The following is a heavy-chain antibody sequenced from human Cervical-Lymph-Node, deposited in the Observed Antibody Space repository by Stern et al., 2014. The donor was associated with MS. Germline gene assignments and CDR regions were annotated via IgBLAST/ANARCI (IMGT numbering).Heavy chain of an antibody. D-gene: IGHD5-24*01. Sequence: EVQLVESGGGLVKPGGSLRLSCAVSGFTFSAAWMPWVRQTPGKGLEWVGRIKTKSEGGTTDYAAPATGRFSISRDDSNDIMYLHMNNLKTEDTGFYYCTTRWPRTFFEYWGQGVLVAVSS. CDR2: IKTKSEGGTT. J-gene: IGHJ4*02. CDR3: TTRWPRTFFEY. V-gene: IGHV3-15*01. CDR1: GFTFSAAW.